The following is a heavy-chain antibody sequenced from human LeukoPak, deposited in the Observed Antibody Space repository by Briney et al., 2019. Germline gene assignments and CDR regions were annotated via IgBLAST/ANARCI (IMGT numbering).Heavy chain of an antibody. CDR3: AREVIAASNWFDP. V-gene: IGHV4-59*01. J-gene: IGHJ5*02. CDR1: GGSISSYY. D-gene: IGHD6-13*01. Sequence: SETLSLTCTVSGGSISSYYWSWIRQPPGKGLEWIGYIYYSGSTNYNPSLKSRVTISVDTSKNQFSLKLSSVTAADTAVYYCAREVIAASNWFDPWGQGTLVTVSS. CDR2: IYYSGST.